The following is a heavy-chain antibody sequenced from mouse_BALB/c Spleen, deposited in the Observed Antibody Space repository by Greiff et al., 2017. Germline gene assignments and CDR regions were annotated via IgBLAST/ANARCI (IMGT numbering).Heavy chain of an antibody. CDR2: IYPGDGDT. V-gene: IGHV1-80*01. J-gene: IGHJ1*01. Sequence: VKLQESGAELVRPGSSVKISCKASGYAFSSYWMNWVKQRPGQGLEWIGQIYPGDGDTNYNGKFKGKATLTADKSSSTAYMQLSSLTSEDSAVYFCARSLYYGYEDFDVWGAGTTVTVAS. CDR3: ARSLYYGYEDFDV. D-gene: IGHD1-2*01. CDR1: GYAFSSYW.